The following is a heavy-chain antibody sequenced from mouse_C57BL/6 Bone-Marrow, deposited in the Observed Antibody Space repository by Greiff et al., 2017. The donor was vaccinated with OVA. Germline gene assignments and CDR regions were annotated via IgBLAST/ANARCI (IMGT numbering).Heavy chain of an antibody. V-gene: IGHV1-72*01. CDR3: AQGYYYAMDY. Sequence: QVQLQQPGAELVKPGASVKLSCKASGYTFTSYWMHWVKQRPGRGLEWIGRLDPNRGGTKYNEKFKSKATLTVDKPSSTAYMQLSSLTSEDSAVYYCAQGYYYAMDYWGQGTSVTVSS. D-gene: IGHD3-2*02. CDR2: LDPNRGGT. J-gene: IGHJ4*01. CDR1: GYTFTSYW.